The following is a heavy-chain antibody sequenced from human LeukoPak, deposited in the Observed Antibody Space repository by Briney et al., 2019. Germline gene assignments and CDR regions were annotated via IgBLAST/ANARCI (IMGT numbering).Heavy chain of an antibody. Sequence: PSETLSLTCSVSGGSISCYYWSWIRQPPGKGLEWIGYIYYSGSTNYNPSLKSRVTISVDTSKNQFSLKLTSVTAADTAVYYCARARGATIFQSAFDIWGQGTMVTVSS. CDR1: GGSISCYY. J-gene: IGHJ3*02. CDR3: ARARGATIFQSAFDI. CDR2: IYYSGST. D-gene: IGHD5-24*01. V-gene: IGHV4-59*01.